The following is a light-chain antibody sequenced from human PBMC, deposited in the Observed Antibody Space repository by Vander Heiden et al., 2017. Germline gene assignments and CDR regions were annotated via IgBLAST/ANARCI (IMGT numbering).Light chain of an antibody. V-gene: IGKV1-5*03. CDR1: PSISSW. CDR2: KAS. CDR3: QQYNSYPST. J-gene: IGKJ3*01. Sequence: DIQMTQSPSTLSASVGDRVTITCRASPSISSWLAWYQQKPGKAPKLLIYKASSLESGVPSRFSGSGSGTEFTLTISSLQPDDFATYYCQQYNSYPSTFGPGTKVDIK.